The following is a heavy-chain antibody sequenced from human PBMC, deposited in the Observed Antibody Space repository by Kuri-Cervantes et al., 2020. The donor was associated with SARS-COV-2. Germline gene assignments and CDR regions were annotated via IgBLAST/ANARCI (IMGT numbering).Heavy chain of an antibody. D-gene: IGHD6-13*01. CDR2: ISGIGGYT. V-gene: IGHV3-23*01. CDR1: GFAFRGNA. CDR3: VGHGSSSI. Sequence: GESLKISCAASGFAFRGNAMSWVRQAPGKGLEWVSDISGIGGYTYYADFVKGRFTTARDNSKNTLYVHMNNLRVDETAVYYCVGHGSSSIWGQGTLVTVSS. J-gene: IGHJ4*02.